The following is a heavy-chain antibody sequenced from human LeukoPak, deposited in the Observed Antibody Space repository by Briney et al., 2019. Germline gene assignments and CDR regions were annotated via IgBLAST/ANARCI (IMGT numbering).Heavy chain of an antibody. Sequence: SQTLSLTCAISGDSVSSNSAAWNWIRQSPSRGLEWLGRTYYRSKWYNDYAVSVKSRMIINPDTSKNHFSLQLKSVTPEDTAVYYCARVFRSGFDSWGQGTLVTVSS. V-gene: IGHV6-1*01. CDR3: ARVFRSGFDS. D-gene: IGHD1-14*01. CDR2: TYYRSKWYN. J-gene: IGHJ4*02. CDR1: GDSVSSNSAA.